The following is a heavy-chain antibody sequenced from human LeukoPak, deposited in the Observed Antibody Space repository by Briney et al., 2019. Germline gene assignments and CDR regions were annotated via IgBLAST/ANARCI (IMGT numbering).Heavy chain of an antibody. CDR3: ARDRSKRYSSSWYDSGWFDP. CDR2: INHSGST. D-gene: IGHD6-13*01. CDR1: GGSFSGYY. J-gene: IGHJ5*02. Sequence: SSETLSLTCAVYGGSFSGYYWSWIRQPPGKGLEWIGEINHSGSTNYNPSLKSRVTISVDMSKNQFSLKLSSVTAADTAVYYCARDRSKRYSSSWYDSGWFDPWGQGTLVTVSS. V-gene: IGHV4-34*01.